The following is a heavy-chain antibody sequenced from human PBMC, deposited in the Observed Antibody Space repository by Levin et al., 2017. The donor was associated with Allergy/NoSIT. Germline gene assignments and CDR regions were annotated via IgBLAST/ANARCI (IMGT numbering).Heavy chain of an antibody. J-gene: IGHJ3*02. CDR2: ISSSGSTI. V-gene: IGHV3-48*03. D-gene: IGHD2-2*01. CDR1: GFTFSSYE. CDR3: ARVEGYCSSTSCYAYGSGVLFAFDI. Sequence: SCAASGFTFSSYEMNWVRQAPGKGLEWVSYISSSGSTIYYADSVKGRFTISRDNAKNSLYLQMNSLRAEDTAVYYCARVEGYCSSTSCYAYGSGVLFAFDIWGQGTMVTVSS.